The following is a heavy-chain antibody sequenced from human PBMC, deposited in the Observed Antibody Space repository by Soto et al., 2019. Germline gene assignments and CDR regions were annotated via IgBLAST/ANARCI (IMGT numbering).Heavy chain of an antibody. J-gene: IGHJ6*03. V-gene: IGHV4-59*08. D-gene: IGHD3-3*01. CDR2: IYYSKST. CDR3: ARAFYDFWSGYYTGGTYYYYYMDV. Sequence: SETLSLTCTVSGGSISSYYWSWIRQPPGKGLEWIGYIYYSKSTNYNPSLKSRVTISVDTSKNQFSLKLSSVTAADTAVYYCARAFYDFWSGYYTGGTYYYYYMDVWGKGTTVTVSS. CDR1: GGSISSYY.